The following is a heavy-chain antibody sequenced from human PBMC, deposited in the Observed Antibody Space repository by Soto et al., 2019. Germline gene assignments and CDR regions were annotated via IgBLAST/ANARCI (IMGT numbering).Heavy chain of an antibody. D-gene: IGHD3-3*01. CDR2: IDPSGGIT. V-gene: IGHV1-46*01. Sequence: SVKVSCKASGYTFTNYYMHWVRQAPGQGLEWMGIIDPSGGITSYAQKFQGRVTITRDTSTSTVYMELSSLRSEDTAVYYCARTPIFGDYYDYWGQGTLVTVSS. J-gene: IGHJ4*02. CDR1: GYTFTNYY. CDR3: ARTPIFGDYYDY.